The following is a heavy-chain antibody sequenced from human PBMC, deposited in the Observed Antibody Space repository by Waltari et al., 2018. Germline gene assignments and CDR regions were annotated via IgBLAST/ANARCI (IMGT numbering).Heavy chain of an antibody. D-gene: IGHD3-22*01. Sequence: QVQLQESGPGLVKPSETLSLTCAVSGYSISSGYYWGWIRQPPGKGLEWIGSIYHSGSTYYNPSLKSRVTISVDTSKNQFSLKLSSVTAADTAVYYCARMYYDSSGYYSFDYWGQGTLVTVSS. CDR1: GYSISSGYY. CDR3: ARMYYDSSGYYSFDY. V-gene: IGHV4-38-2*01. J-gene: IGHJ4*02. CDR2: IYHSGST.